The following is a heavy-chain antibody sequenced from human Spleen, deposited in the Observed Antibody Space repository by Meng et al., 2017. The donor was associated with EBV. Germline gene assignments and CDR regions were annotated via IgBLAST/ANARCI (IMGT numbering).Heavy chain of an antibody. Sequence: QVQLQQWGAGLLEPSQPLSLTFAVPGGSFSNYYWTWIRQPPGKGREWIVEINLSGTTNYRPSLESRVTISLVTSKNQFSLRLTSVTAADTAVYYCARPFPSWQSPRLDPFGSWGQGTLVTVSS. CDR2: INLSGTT. CDR3: ARPFPSWQSPRLDPFGS. J-gene: IGHJ5*01. D-gene: IGHD6-19*01. CDR1: GGSFSNYY. V-gene: IGHV4-34*01.